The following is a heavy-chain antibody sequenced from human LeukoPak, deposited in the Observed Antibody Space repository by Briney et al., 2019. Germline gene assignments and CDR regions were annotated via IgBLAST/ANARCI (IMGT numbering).Heavy chain of an antibody. V-gene: IGHV3-74*01. CDR1: GFTFSSYW. Sequence: PGGSLRLSCAASGFTFSSYWMHWVRQAPGKGLVWVSRINSDGSSTSYADSVKGRFTISRDNAKNTLYLQMNSLRAEDTAVYYCASSYSSSWYGDWFDPWGQGTLVTVSS. CDR2: INSDGSST. J-gene: IGHJ5*02. CDR3: ASSYSSSWYGDWFDP. D-gene: IGHD6-13*01.